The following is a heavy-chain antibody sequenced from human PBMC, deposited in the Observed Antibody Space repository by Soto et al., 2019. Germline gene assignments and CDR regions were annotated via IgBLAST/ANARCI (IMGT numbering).Heavy chain of an antibody. CDR1: GGSISGSY. CDR3: TKYRRTDAEGYSFDY. D-gene: IGHD2-15*01. Sequence: GPGPERSSETLSLTCTVSGGSISGSYWSWIRQTPGKVLEWVGYIHYSGSTNYNPSLKSRVTMSVDSAKNQFSLQLSSVTAADTAVYFCTKYRRTDAEGYSFDYWGQGALVTVSS. J-gene: IGHJ4*02. CDR2: IHYSGST. V-gene: IGHV4-59*01.